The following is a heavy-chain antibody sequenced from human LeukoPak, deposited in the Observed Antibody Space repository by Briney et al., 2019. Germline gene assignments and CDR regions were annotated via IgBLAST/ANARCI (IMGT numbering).Heavy chain of an antibody. V-gene: IGHV1-46*01. D-gene: IGHD3-10*01. J-gene: IGHJ4*02. CDR1: GYTFTSYY. CDR3: ARDGAPADYHGSGSYYKN. CDR2: INPSGGST. Sequence: GASVKVSCKASGYTFTSYYMHWVRQAPGQGLEWMGIINPSGGSTSYAQKFQGRVTMTRDTSTSTVYMELSSLRSEDTAVYYCARDGAPADYHGSGSYYKNWGQGTLVTVSS.